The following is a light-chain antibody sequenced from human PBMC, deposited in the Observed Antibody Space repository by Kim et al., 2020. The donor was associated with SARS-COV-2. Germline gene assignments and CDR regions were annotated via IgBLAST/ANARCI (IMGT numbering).Light chain of an antibody. CDR3: QAWDRTTVV. V-gene: IGLV3-1*01. Sequence: VSPGQTASITCSGDKLGDKYACWYQQKPGQTPVLVIYQDSKRPSGIPERFSSSNSGNTATLTISGTQTMDEADYYCQAWDRTTVVFGGGTQLTVL. J-gene: IGLJ2*01. CDR2: QDS. CDR1: KLGDKY.